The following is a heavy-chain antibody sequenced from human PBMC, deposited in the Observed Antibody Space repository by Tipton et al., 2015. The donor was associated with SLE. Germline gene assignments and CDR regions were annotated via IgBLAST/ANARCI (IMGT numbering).Heavy chain of an antibody. V-gene: IGHV4-59*01. Sequence: TLSLTCTVSGGSISSNYCSWIRQPPGKGLEWIGYIYNSGSTNYNPSLKSRVTISVDTSKNQFSLKLSSVTAADTAVYYCVRQGLYYYDLRSASDIWGQGTMVTVSS. CDR1: GGSISSNY. D-gene: IGHD3-22*01. CDR2: IYNSGST. CDR3: VRQGLYYYDLRSASDI. J-gene: IGHJ3*02.